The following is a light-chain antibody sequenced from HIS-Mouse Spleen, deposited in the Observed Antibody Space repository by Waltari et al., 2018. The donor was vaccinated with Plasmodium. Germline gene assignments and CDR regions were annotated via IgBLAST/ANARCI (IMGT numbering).Light chain of an antibody. CDR1: NIGSTS. J-gene: IGLJ2*01. CDR2: DDS. V-gene: IGLV3-21*02. CDR3: QVWDSSSDHPV. Sequence: SYVLTQPPSVSVAPGPTARITCWGNNIGSTSVHWYQQKPGQDPVLVVYDDSDRPSGIPERFSGSNSGNTATLTISRVEAGDEADYYCQVWDSSSDHPVFGGGTKLTVL.